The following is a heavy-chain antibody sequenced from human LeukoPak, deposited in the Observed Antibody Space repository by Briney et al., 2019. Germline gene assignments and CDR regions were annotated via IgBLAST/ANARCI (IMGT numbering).Heavy chain of an antibody. CDR1: GFTFSSYE. Sequence: GGSLRLSCAASGFTFSSYEMNWVRQAPGKGLEWVSSISSSSSYIYYADSVKGRFTISGDNAKNSLYLQMNSLRAEDTAVYYCARRDSSGYSDYWGQGTLVTVSS. J-gene: IGHJ4*02. CDR3: ARRDSSGYSDY. D-gene: IGHD3-22*01. CDR2: ISSSSSYI. V-gene: IGHV3-21*01.